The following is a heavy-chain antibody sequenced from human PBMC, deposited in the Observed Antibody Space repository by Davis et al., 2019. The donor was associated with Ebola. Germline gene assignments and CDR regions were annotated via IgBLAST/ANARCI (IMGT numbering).Heavy chain of an antibody. D-gene: IGHD3-9*01. CDR1: GGSVSSGSYY. CDR3: ARGYDILTGWGWFDP. V-gene: IGHV4-61*01. Sequence: MPSETLSLTCTVSGGSVSSGSYYWSWIRQPPGKGLERIGYIYYSGSTNYNPSLKSRLTVSVDTSKNQFSLKLSSVTAADTAVYYCARGYDILTGWGWFDPWGQGTLVTVSS. CDR2: IYYSGST. J-gene: IGHJ5*02.